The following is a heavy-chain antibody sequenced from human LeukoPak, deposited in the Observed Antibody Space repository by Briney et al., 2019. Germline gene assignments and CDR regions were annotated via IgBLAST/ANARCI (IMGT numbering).Heavy chain of an antibody. D-gene: IGHD3-10*01. Sequence: GAAVKVSCKASGGTFSSYAISWVRPAAGQGLEWMGGIIPIFGTAHYAQKFQGRVTITADKSKSTAYMELSSLRSEDTAVYYCAAGPGGSYYGSGSYYGNNWFDPWGQGTLVTVSS. J-gene: IGHJ5*02. CDR2: IIPIFGTA. V-gene: IGHV1-69*06. CDR1: GGTFSSYA. CDR3: AAGPGGSYYGSGSYYGNNWFDP.